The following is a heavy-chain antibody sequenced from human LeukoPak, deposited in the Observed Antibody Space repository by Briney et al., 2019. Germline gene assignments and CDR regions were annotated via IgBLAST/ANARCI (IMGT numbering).Heavy chain of an antibody. V-gene: IGHV1-18*01. Sequence: GASVKVSCKASGYTFTSHGISWVRQAPGQGLEWLGWMSVYNGNTNYAQKLQGRVAMTIDTSTSTAYMELRSLRSDDTAPYYCARGPRDPSGYFDYWGQGTLVTVSS. D-gene: IGHD6-25*01. CDR3: ARGPRDPSGYFDY. CDR2: MSVYNGNT. CDR1: GYTFTSHG. J-gene: IGHJ4*02.